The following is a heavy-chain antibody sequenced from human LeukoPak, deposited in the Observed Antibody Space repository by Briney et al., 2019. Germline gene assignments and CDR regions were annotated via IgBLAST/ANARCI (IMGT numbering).Heavy chain of an antibody. Sequence: PGGSLRLSCAASGFTVSSNYMSWVRQAPGKGLEWVSVIYSGGSTYYADSMKGRFTISRDNSKNTLYLQMNSLRAEDTAVYYCARGDPYDSSGYYYDWFDPWGQGTLVTVSS. V-gene: IGHV3-66*01. D-gene: IGHD3-22*01. CDR2: IYSGGST. CDR1: GFTVSSNY. J-gene: IGHJ5*02. CDR3: ARGDPYDSSGYYYDWFDP.